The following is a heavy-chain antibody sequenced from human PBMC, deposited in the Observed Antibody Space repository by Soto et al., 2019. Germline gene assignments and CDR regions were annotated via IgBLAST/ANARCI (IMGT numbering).Heavy chain of an antibody. J-gene: IGHJ4*02. CDR1: GGTFSSYT. V-gene: IGHV1-69*02. CDR2: IIPILGIA. D-gene: IGHD1-26*01. CDR3: ARSSERWELHSFDY. Sequence: QVQLVQSGAEVKKPGSSVKVSCKASGGTFSSYTISWVRHAPGQGLEWMGRIIPILGIANYAQKFQGRVTITADKSTSTAYMELSSLRSEDTAVYYCARSSERWELHSFDYWGQGTLVTVSS.